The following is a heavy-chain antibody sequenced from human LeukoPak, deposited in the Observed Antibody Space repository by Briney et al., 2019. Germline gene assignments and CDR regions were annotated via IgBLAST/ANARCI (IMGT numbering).Heavy chain of an antibody. D-gene: IGHD6-19*01. CDR1: GGSISSGGYY. J-gene: IGHJ4*02. CDR2: IYHSGST. Sequence: SETLSLTCTVSGGSISSGGYYWSWIRQPPGKGLEWIGYIYHSGSTYYNPSLRSRVTISVDTSKNQFSLKLSSVTAADTAVYYCARGAGIAVAGTPSFNYWGQGTLVTVSS. CDR3: ARGAGIAVAGTPSFNY. V-gene: IGHV4-30-2*01.